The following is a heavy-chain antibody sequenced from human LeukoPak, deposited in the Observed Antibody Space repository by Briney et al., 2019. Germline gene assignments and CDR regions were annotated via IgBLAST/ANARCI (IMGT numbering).Heavy chain of an antibody. Sequence: PSETLSLTCAVSGYSISSGYYWGWIRQPPGKGLEWIGSIYHSGSTYYNPSLKSRVTISVDTSKNQFSLKLSSVTAADTAVYYCARARYSSSWVDYWGQGTLVTVSS. CDR2: IYHSGST. D-gene: IGHD6-13*01. V-gene: IGHV4-38-2*01. CDR1: GYSISSGYY. J-gene: IGHJ4*02. CDR3: ARARYSSSWVDY.